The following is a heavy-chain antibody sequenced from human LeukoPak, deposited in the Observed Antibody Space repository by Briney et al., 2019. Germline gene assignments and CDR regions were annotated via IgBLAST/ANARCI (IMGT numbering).Heavy chain of an antibody. V-gene: IGHV5-51*01. Sequence: GEPLKISCKDSGYSFTNYWIGWVRQMPGEGLEWMGIIHSADSNTKYSPSFQGQVTISADKSISTAYLQWSGLKASDTAMYYCAGARHGDYRWDYWGQGTLVTVSS. CDR1: GYSFTNYW. J-gene: IGHJ4*02. CDR2: IHSADSNT. D-gene: IGHD4-17*01. CDR3: AGARHGDYRWDY.